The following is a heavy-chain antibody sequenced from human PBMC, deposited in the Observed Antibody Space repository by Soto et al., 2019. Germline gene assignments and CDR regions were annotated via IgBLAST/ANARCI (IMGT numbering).Heavy chain of an antibody. CDR2: INHSGST. D-gene: IGHD3-22*01. J-gene: IGHJ4*02. V-gene: IGHV4-34*01. CDR3: ARGGFQGYYYDSSGYYWDY. CDR1: GGSFSGYY. Sequence: KPSETLSLTCAVYGGSFSGYYWSWIRQPPGKGLEWIGEINHSGSTNYNPSLKSRVTISVDMSKNQFSLKLSSVTAADTAVYYCARGGFQGYYYDSSGYYWDYWGQGTLVTVSS.